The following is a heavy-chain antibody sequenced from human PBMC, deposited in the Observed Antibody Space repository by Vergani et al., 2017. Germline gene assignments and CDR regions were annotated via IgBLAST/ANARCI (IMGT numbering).Heavy chain of an antibody. CDR3: ARIPRGVLNAFDI. J-gene: IGHJ3*02. CDR2: IFSNDEK. V-gene: IGHV2-26*01. Sequence: QVTLKESGPVLVKPTETLTLTCTVSGFSLSNARMGVSWIRQPPGKALEWLAHIFSNDEKSYSTSMKRRLTISKYTSKSQVVLTMTNMDTVDTATYYCARIPRGVLNAFDIWGQGRMVTVTS. CDR1: GFSLSNARMG. D-gene: IGHD3-10*01.